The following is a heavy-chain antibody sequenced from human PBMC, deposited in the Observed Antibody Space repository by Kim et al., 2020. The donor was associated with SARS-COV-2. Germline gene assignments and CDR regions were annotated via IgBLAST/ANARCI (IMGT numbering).Heavy chain of an antibody. J-gene: IGHJ3*02. Sequence: SETLSLTCTVSGGSISSSSYYWGWIRQPPGKGLEWIGSIYYSGSTYYNPSLKSRVTISVDTSKNQFSLKLSSVTAADTAVYYCAGPYCGGDCYSGDAFDIWGQGTMVTVSS. CDR2: IYYSGST. CDR1: GGSISSSSYY. D-gene: IGHD2-21*02. CDR3: AGPYCGGDCYSGDAFDI. V-gene: IGHV4-39*01.